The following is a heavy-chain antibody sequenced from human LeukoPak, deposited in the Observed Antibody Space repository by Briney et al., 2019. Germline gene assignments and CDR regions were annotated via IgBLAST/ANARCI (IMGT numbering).Heavy chain of an antibody. CDR1: GYTFTSYA. J-gene: IGHJ6*03. CDR3: ARDAIVAGATWYYYYYMDV. D-gene: IGHD5-12*01. V-gene: IGHV1-3*01. CDR2: INAGNGNT. Sequence: GASVKVSCKASGYTFTSYAMHWVRQAPGQRLEWMGWINAGNGNTKYSQKFQGRVTMTIDTSTTTAYMELRSLRSDDTAVYYCARDAIVAGATWYYYYYMDVWGKGTTVTVSS.